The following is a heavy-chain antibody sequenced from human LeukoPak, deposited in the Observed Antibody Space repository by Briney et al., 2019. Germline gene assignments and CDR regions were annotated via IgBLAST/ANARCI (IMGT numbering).Heavy chain of an antibody. CDR2: IHSSGNT. V-gene: IGHV4-39*07. CDR1: GGSTTSGNYF. D-gene: IGHD7-27*01. CDR3: VRDLGNWDIDY. Sequence: SETLSLTCTVSGGSTTSGNYFWGWVRQPPGKGLEWIGSIHSSGNTYYSPSLRGRVTISKDTSRNQFSLKLGSVTAADTAVYYCVRDLGNWDIDYWGQGILVTVSS. J-gene: IGHJ4*02.